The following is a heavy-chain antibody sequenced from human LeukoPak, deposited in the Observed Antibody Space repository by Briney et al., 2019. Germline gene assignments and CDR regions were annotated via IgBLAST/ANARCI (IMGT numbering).Heavy chain of an antibody. D-gene: IGHD2-21*02. J-gene: IGHJ4*02. CDR2: TYYRSKWFN. CDR3: ARAMTASGSFHY. Sequence: SQTLSLTCAISGDSVSSNSAAWTWIRQSPSRGLEWLGRTYYRSKWFNDYEVSVKSRMSINPDTSKNQFSLQLNSVTPEDTAVYYCARAMTASGSFHYWGQGTLVTVSS. V-gene: IGHV6-1*01. CDR1: GDSVSSNSAA.